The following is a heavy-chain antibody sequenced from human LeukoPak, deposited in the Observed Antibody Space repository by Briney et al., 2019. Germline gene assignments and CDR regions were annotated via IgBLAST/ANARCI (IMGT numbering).Heavy chain of an antibody. CDR1: GYTFTGYY. CDR3: ATCKCGYSYGFDY. Sequence: SVKVSCKASGYTFTGYYMHWVRQAPGQGLEWMGGIIPIFGTANYAQKFQGRVTITADESTSTAYMELSSLRSEDTAVYYCATCKCGYSYGFDYWGQGTLVTVSS. J-gene: IGHJ4*02. D-gene: IGHD5-18*01. V-gene: IGHV1-69*13. CDR2: IIPIFGTA.